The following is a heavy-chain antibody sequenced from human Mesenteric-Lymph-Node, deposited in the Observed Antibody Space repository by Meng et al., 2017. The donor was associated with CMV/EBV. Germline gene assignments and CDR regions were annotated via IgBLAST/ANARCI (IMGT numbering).Heavy chain of an antibody. CDR3: ARVFAWNSIDY. D-gene: IGHD1-7*01. J-gene: IGHJ4*02. CDR2: IYYSGST. CDR1: GGSISSGAYY. V-gene: IGHV4-31*03. Sequence: TVSGGSISSGAYYWSWIRQHPGQGLEWIGYIYYSGSTYYNPSLKSRATISVDTSKNQFSLKLSSVTAADTAVYYCARVFAWNSIDYWGQGTLVTVSS.